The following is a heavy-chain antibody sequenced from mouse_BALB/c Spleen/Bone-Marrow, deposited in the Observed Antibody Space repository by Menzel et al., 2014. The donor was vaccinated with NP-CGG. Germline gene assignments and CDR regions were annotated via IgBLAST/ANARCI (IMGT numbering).Heavy chain of an antibody. CDR1: GFTFSSYG. Sequence: EVKLVESGGGLVQPGGSLELSCAASGFTFSSYGMSWVRQTPDKRLELVASINSNGGSTYHPDSVKGRFTISRDNAKNTLSLQMSSLKSEDTAVYYCARGNYGNYVDYFDYWGQGTTLTVSS. D-gene: IGHD2-1*01. J-gene: IGHJ2*01. CDR2: INSNGGST. CDR3: ARGNYGNYVDYFDY. V-gene: IGHV5-6-3*01.